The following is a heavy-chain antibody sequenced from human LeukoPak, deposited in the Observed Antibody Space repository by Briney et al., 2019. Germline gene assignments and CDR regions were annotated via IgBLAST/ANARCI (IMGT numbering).Heavy chain of an antibody. J-gene: IGHJ6*02. CDR3: ARSIGLTGGGVDV. CDR1: GFTFSDYN. Sequence: GGSLRLSCAASGFTFSDYNMNWVRQAPGKGLEWVSYITNGGSTIHHSDSVKGRFTISRDNAKKTLYLQMNSLRAEDTAVYYCARSIGLTGGGVDVWGQGTTVTVSS. D-gene: IGHD3-9*01. CDR2: ITNGGSTI. V-gene: IGHV3-11*01.